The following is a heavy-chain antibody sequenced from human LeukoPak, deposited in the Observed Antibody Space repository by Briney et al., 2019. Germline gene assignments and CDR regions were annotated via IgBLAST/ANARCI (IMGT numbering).Heavy chain of an antibody. Sequence: KPGGSLRLSCAASGFTFSNAWMHWVRQAPGKWLEWDGRIKSKTDGGTTDYAAPVKGRFTISRDDAKNTLYLQMNSLKTEDTAVYYCTTDRAFPYWGQGTLVTVSS. CDR1: GFTFSNAW. J-gene: IGHJ4*02. V-gene: IGHV3-15*01. CDR3: TTDRAFPY. CDR2: IKSKTDGGTT.